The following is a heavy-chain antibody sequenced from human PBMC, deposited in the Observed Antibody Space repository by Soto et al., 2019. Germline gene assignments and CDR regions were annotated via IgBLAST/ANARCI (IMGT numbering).Heavy chain of an antibody. J-gene: IGHJ4*02. Sequence: TLSLTCTVSGGSISSGGYYWSWIRQHPGKGLEWIGYIYYSGSTYYNPSLKGRVTISVDTSKNQFSLKLSSVTAADTAVYYCARGSLGYCSGGSCYSDYFDYWGQGTLVTVSS. D-gene: IGHD2-15*01. CDR3: ARGSLGYCSGGSCYSDYFDY. V-gene: IGHV4-31*03. CDR1: GGSISSGGYY. CDR2: IYYSGST.